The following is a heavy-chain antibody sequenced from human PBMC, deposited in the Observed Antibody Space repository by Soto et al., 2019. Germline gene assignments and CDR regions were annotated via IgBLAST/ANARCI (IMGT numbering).Heavy chain of an antibody. Sequence: QVQLQESGPGLVKPSDTLSLTCAVSGYSISSSNWCGWMRQPPAKGLQGIGYIYYSGSTYYNQSLKSRVNMSVDTSKPQFSLKLSSVSAVDTAVYYCARYTVTTVTTSWFDPWGQGTLVTVSS. CDR1: GYSISSSNW. D-gene: IGHD4-17*01. CDR2: IYYSGST. V-gene: IGHV4-28*01. J-gene: IGHJ5*02. CDR3: ARYTVTTVTTSWFDP.